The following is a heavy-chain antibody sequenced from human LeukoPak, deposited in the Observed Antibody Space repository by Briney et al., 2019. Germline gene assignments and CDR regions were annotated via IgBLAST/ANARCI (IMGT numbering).Heavy chain of an antibody. CDR1: GGSISGYY. D-gene: IGHD1-26*01. CDR2: MYYSGGDT. J-gene: IGHJ6*02. Sequence: LETLSLTCTVFGGSISGYYWSWLRQPPGKGLEWIAYMYYSGGDTDYNPSLNSRVAISVDTSTNQVSLKLRSVTAADTAVYYCARGVGSGSPKYGMDVWGQGTTVTVSS. CDR3: ARGVGSGSPKYGMDV. V-gene: IGHV4-59*08.